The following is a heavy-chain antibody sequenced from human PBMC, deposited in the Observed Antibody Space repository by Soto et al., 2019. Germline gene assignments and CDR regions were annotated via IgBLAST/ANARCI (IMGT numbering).Heavy chain of an antibody. CDR1: GGTFNSYA. CDR2: IIPIFRST. D-gene: IGHD2-15*01. J-gene: IGHJ2*01. CDR3: ARVLLPPYGSGWRRLYWGFDL. Sequence: QVQLVQSGAEVKKPGSSVKVSCKASGGTFNSYALTWVRQAPGHGLEWMGGIIPIFRSTNYAQKFQGRVTITANRSTTTAYMQLRSLRSADTAVYYCARVLLPPYGSGWRRLYWGFDLWGRGTLVTVSS. V-gene: IGHV1-69*06.